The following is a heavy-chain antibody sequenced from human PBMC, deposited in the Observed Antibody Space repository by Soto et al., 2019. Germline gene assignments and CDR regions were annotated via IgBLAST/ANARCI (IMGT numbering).Heavy chain of an antibody. V-gene: IGHV3-15*01. CDR2: IKSKSDGATT. CDR1: GFTFSNAL. J-gene: IGHJ5*02. D-gene: IGHD3-3*01. CDR3: TTGLTIFGVVIDP. Sequence: GKSRRLSWAASGFTFSNALMTWVRQAPGKGLEWVGRIKSKSDGATTDYAAPVRGRFIISRDESKNRLYLQMNSLKTEDTAVYYCTTGLTIFGVVIDPWGQGTLVTASS.